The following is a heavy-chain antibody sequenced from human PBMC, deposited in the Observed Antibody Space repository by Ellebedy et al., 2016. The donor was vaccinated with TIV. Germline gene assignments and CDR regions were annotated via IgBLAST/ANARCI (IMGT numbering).Heavy chain of an antibody. Sequence: SETLSLTXAVSGGSISSSNWWSWVRQPPGKGLEWIGEIYHSGSTNYNPSLKSRVTISVDKSKNQFSLKLSSVTAADTAVYYCARGVVVPAAVVLKGTYYYYYGMDVWGQGTTVTVSS. CDR3: ARGVVVPAAVVLKGTYYYYYGMDV. J-gene: IGHJ6*02. CDR1: GGSISSSNW. CDR2: IYHSGST. D-gene: IGHD2-2*01. V-gene: IGHV4-4*02.